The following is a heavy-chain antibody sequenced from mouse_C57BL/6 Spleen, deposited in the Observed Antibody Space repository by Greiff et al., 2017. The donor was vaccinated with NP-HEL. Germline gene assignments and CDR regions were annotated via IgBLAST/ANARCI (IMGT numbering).Heavy chain of an antibody. CDR1: GYTFTDYN. V-gene: IGHV1-22*01. Sequence: EVQLQQSGPELVKPGASVKMSCKASGYTFTDYNMHWVKQSHGKSLEWIGYINPNNGGNSYNQTFKGKATLTVNKSSSTAYMELRSLTSEESAVYYCARLGYYYGSNPYYAMDYWGQGTSVTVSS. CDR3: ARLGYYYGSNPYYAMDY. J-gene: IGHJ4*01. CDR2: INPNNGGN. D-gene: IGHD1-1*01.